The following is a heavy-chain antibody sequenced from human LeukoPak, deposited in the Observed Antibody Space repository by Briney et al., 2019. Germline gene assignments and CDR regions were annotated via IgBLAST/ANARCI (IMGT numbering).Heavy chain of an antibody. D-gene: IGHD3-10*01. CDR3: ARDTYGGVLSFDL. CDR2: ISWNSGYM. J-gene: IGHJ2*01. V-gene: IGHV3-9*01. CDR1: GFSFDDHD. Sequence: GGSLRLSCAASGFSFDDHDMHWVRQAPGKGLEWVSVISWNSGYMAYADSVKGRFTVSRDNAKNSLYLQMNSLRTEDTALYYCARDTYGGVLSFDLWGRGTLVTVSS.